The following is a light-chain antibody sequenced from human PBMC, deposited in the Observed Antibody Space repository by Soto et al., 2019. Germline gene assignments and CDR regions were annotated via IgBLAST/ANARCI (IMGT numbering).Light chain of an antibody. CDR3: SSYAGSNNYV. J-gene: IGLJ1*01. CDR1: SSDVGGYNY. CDR2: DVS. Sequence: QSVLTQPASVSGSPGQSITISCTGTSSDVGGYNYVSWYQQHPGKAPKLMIYDVSNRPSGVSNRFSGSKSGNTASLTISGLQAEGEADYYCSSYAGSNNYVFGTGTKVTVL. V-gene: IGLV2-14*01.